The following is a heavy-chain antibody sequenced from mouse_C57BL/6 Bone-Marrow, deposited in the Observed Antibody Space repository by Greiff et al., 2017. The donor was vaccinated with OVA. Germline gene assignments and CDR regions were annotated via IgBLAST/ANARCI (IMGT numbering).Heavy chain of an antibody. CDR1: GYTFTSYW. D-gene: IGHD2-12*01. CDR2: IDPSDSYT. J-gene: IGHJ3*01. V-gene: IGHV1-69*01. CDR3: ARTYDDWFAY. Sequence: VQLKQPGAELVMPGASVKLSCKASGYTFTSYWMHWVKQRPGQGLEWIGEIDPSDSYTNYNQKFKGKSTLTVDKSSSTAYMQLSSLTSEDSAVYYCARTYDDWFAYWGQGTLVTVSA.